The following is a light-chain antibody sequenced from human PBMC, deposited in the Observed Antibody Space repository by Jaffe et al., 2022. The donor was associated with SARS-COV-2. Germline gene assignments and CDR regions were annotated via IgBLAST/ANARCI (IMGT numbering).Light chain of an antibody. V-gene: IGLV3-19*01. J-gene: IGLJ3*02. CDR3: SSRDSSGNHVV. CDR2: GRY. CDR1: GLRTYY. Sequence: SSELTQDPTMSVALGQTVRITCQGDGLRTYYASWYQQKPGQAPVLVIYGRYNRPSGIPDRFFGSGAGDTASLTIAGAQGEDEGDYYCSSRDSSGNHVVFGGGTKLTVL.